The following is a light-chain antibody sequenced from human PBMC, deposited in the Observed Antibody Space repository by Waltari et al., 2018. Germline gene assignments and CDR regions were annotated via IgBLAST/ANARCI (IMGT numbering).Light chain of an antibody. CDR1: SDINIGVYR. J-gene: IGLJ3*02. Sequence: QAVLTQPSPLPASPGASASLTFTLRSDINIGVYRLYWYQQKPGRPPQNLLRYKSDADKQQGSVVPIRFSGSKDASANSGIFLISGLRDEDEADYYCMIWHSSAWVFGGGTKLTVL. CDR2: YKSDADK. V-gene: IGLV5-45*03. CDR3: MIWHSSAWV.